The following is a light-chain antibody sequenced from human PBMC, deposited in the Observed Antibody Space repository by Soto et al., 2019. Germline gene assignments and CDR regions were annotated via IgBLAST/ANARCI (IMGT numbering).Light chain of an antibody. V-gene: IGKV1-5*03. Sequence: DIRMTQSPSTLSASVGDRVTITCRASQSISSWLAWYQQKPGKAPKLLIYKASSLESGVPSRFSGSGSGTEFPLTISSLQPDDFATYYCQQYNSYSWTFGQWTKVEIK. J-gene: IGKJ1*01. CDR1: QSISSW. CDR2: KAS. CDR3: QQYNSYSWT.